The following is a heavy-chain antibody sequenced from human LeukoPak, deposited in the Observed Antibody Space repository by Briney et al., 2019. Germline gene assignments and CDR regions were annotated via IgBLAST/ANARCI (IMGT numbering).Heavy chain of an antibody. CDR2: ISGSGGST. J-gene: IGHJ3*02. D-gene: IGHD2-21*02. V-gene: IGHV3-23*01. CDR3: ARVQSAYCGGDCYSRSTKAFDI. CDR1: GFTFSNYA. Sequence: PGGSLRLSCAASGFTFSNYAMSWVRQAPGKGLEWVSAISGSGGSTYYADSVKGRFTISRDNSKNMLYLQTNSLRTEDTAVYYCARVQSAYCGGDCYSRSTKAFDIWGQGTMVTVSS.